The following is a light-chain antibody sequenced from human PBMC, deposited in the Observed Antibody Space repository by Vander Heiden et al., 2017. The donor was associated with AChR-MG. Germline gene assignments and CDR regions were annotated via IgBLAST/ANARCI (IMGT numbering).Light chain of an antibody. CDR1: QSISKN. CDR3: QQDNMLRT. V-gene: IGKV3-15*01. CDR2: GAS. Sequence: EIVMTQSPATLSVSPGDRATLSCRASQSISKNLAWYQHKLGQPPRLLISGASTSATGIPARFSGSGSGTEFTLTISSLQSEDFAVYYCQQDNMLRTFGQGTKVEIK. J-gene: IGKJ1*01.